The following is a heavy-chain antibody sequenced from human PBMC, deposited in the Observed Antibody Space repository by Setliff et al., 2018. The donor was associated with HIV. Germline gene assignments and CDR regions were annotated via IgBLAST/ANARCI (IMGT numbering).Heavy chain of an antibody. J-gene: IGHJ5*02. D-gene: IGHD2-21*02. CDR2: VHHSGST. CDR1: SDTISSSY. CDR3: ASAVPYCGDDCPYNWLTP. V-gene: IGHV4-59*01. Sequence: SESLSLTCTVASDTISSSYWTWNRQPPGQELEWIGYVHHSGSTRYNASLRSRVTMSVDTSKNLCSLTLRSVTAADTAVYYCASAVPYCGDDCPYNWLTPWGQGTLVTVSS.